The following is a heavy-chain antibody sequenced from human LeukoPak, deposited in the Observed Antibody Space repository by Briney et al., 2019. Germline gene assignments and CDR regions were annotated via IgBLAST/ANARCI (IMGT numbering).Heavy chain of an antibody. CDR3: ATERGIAALNYFDY. D-gene: IGHD6-6*01. CDR2: ISSSSSTI. CDR1: GFTFSSYS. V-gene: IGHV3-48*01. Sequence: GGSLRLSCAASGFTFSSYSMNWVRQAPGKGLEWVSYISSSSSTIYYADSVKGRFTISRDNAKNSLYLQMNSLRAEDTAVYYCATERGIAALNYFDYWGQGTLVTVSS. J-gene: IGHJ4*02.